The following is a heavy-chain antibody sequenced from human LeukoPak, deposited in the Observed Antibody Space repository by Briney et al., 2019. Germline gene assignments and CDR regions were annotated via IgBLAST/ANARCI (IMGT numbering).Heavy chain of an antibody. CDR3: ARYCSSTSCYSDY. CDR1: GYTFTGYY. CDR2: INPISGGT. V-gene: IGHV1-2*06. D-gene: IGHD2-2*01. Sequence: ASVKVSCTASGYTFTGYYMHWVRQAPGQGLEYMGRINPISGGTVYAQKFQGRVTMTRDTSITTAYMELTRLTSDDTAVYYCARYCSSTSCYSDYWGQGTLVTVSS. J-gene: IGHJ4*02.